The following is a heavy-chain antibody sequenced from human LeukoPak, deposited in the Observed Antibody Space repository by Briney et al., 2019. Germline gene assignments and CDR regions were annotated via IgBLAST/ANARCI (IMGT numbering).Heavy chain of an antibody. V-gene: IGHV1-69*13. CDR3: ARTAEEGAMEYYFDY. J-gene: IGHJ4*02. CDR1: GYTFTSYG. Sequence: ASVKVSCKASGYTFTSYGISWVRQAPGQGLEWMGGIIPIFGTANYAQKFQGRVTITADESTSTAYMELSSLRSGDTAVYYCARTAEEGAMEYYFDYWGQGTLVTVSS. CDR2: IIPIFGTA. D-gene: IGHD1-26*01.